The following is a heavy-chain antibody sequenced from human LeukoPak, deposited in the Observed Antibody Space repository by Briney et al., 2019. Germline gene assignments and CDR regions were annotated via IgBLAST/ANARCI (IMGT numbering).Heavy chain of an antibody. J-gene: IGHJ1*01. CDR3: VRGAVPHSGDPDH. CDR1: GYSFTTYW. CDR2: IYPGDSDT. D-gene: IGHD6-25*01. Sequence: GESLKISCQGSGYSFTTYWIGWVRQMPGKGLEWMGIIYPGDSDTRYSPSFQGQVTISVDKSISTAYLQWSRLKASDTAMYYCVRGAVPHSGDPDHWGQGTMVTVYS. V-gene: IGHV5-51*01.